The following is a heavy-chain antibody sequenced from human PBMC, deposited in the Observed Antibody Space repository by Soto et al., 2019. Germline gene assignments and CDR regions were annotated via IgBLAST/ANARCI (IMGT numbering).Heavy chain of an antibody. J-gene: IGHJ4*02. V-gene: IGHV3-73*01. CDR2: IRSKPNNYAT. CDR3: TRHTSEY. CDR1: GFTFSGSA. Sequence: GGSLRLSCAASGFTFSGSAMHWVRQASGKGLEWVGRIRSKPNNYATAYAASVQGRFTISRDDSKNTAYLQMNSLKTEDTAVYYCTRHTSEYWGQGTLVTVSS.